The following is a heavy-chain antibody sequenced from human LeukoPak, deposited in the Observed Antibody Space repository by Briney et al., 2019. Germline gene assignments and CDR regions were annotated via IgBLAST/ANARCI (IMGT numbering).Heavy chain of an antibody. V-gene: IGHV1-18*01. CDR1: GYTFTSYG. CDR2: ISAYNGNT. Sequence: GASVKVSCKASGYTFTSYGISWVRQAPGQGLEWMGWISAYNGNTNYAQKLQGRVTMTTDTSTSTAYMELRSLRSDDTAMYYCARGRFGLLWFGELERWGQGTLVTVSS. CDR3: ARGRFGLLWFGELER. J-gene: IGHJ4*02. D-gene: IGHD3-10*01.